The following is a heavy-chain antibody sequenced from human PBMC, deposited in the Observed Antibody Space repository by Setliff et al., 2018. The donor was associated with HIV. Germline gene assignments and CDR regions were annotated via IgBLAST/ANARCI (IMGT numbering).Heavy chain of an antibody. J-gene: IGHJ4*02. D-gene: IGHD6-19*01. CDR3: ARSLLPSITVAGTIGY. CDR1: GSSFSSGIYY. CDR2: ISYSGST. Sequence: SETLSLTCNVSGSSFSSGIYYWTWIRQQPGKGLEWIGYISYSGSTYYNPSLKSRLTMSIDTPKSHFSLNLNSVTAADTAVYYCARSLLPSITVAGTIGYWGQGSLVTVSS. V-gene: IGHV4-31*03.